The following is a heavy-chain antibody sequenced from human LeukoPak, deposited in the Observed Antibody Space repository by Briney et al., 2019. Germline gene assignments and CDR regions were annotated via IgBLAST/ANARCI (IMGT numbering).Heavy chain of an antibody. Sequence: PGGSLRLSCAASGFTFSTYTMSWVRQAPGKGLERVSLISSRGDYTYYSDSLKGRFTISRDNAKNSVYLQMNSLRVEDTAVYYCARVPDLYGGYKSYYDYWGQGTLLTVSS. CDR2: ISSRGDYT. CDR3: ARVPDLYGGYKSYYDY. D-gene: IGHD5-12*01. CDR1: GFTFSTYT. V-gene: IGHV3-21*01. J-gene: IGHJ4*02.